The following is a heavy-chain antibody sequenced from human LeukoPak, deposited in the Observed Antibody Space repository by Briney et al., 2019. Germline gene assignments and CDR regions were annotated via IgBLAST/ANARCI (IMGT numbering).Heavy chain of an antibody. CDR3: ARANYDFWSGYTFDY. V-gene: IGHV3-53*01. Sequence: PGGSLRLSCAASGFTFSDYYMSWIRQAPGKGLEWVSVIYSGGSTYYADSVKGRFTISRDNSKNTLYLQMNSLRAEDTAVYYCARANYDFWSGYTFDYWGQGTLVTVSS. J-gene: IGHJ4*02. CDR1: GFTFSDYY. CDR2: IYSGGST. D-gene: IGHD3-3*01.